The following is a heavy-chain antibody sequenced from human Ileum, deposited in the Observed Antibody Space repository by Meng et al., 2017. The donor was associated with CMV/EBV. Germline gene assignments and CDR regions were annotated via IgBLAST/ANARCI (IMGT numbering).Heavy chain of an antibody. Sequence: SGSSVSSGSYYWSWIRQPPGKGLEWIGYIYYSGSTNYNPSLKSRVTISVDTSKNQFSLKLSSVTAADTAVYYCARYEQQLVLGFVYWGQGTLVTVSS. V-gene: IGHV4-61*01. CDR2: IYYSGST. CDR1: GSSVSSGSYY. D-gene: IGHD6-13*01. J-gene: IGHJ4*02. CDR3: ARYEQQLVLGFVY.